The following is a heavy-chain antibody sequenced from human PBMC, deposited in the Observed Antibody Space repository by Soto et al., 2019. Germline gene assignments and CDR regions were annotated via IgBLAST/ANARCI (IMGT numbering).Heavy chain of an antibody. CDR2: ISYDGSNK. D-gene: IGHD6-6*01. V-gene: IGHV3-30-3*01. Sequence: PGGSLRLSCAASGFTFSSYAMHWVRQAPGKGLEWVAVISYDGSNKYYADSVKGRFTISRDNSKNTLYLQMNSLRAEDTAVYYCAGGSQLAPYYYYGMDVWGQGTTVTVSS. CDR1: GFTFSSYA. J-gene: IGHJ6*02. CDR3: AGGSQLAPYYYYGMDV.